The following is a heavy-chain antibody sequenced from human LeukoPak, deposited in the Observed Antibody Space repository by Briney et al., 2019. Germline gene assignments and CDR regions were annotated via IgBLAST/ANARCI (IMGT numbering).Heavy chain of an antibody. CDR3: ARDRGLVRENMGYYLDV. J-gene: IGHJ6*03. D-gene: IGHD3-10*01. CDR2: ITNSGSTI. Sequence: PGGSLRLSCAASGFTFSDYYMSWIRQAPGKGLEWISYITNSGSTIFYADSVKGRFTISRDNAESSLYLQMNSLRAEDTAVYYCARDRGLVRENMGYYLDVWGKGTTVTISS. V-gene: IGHV3-11*01. CDR1: GFTFSDYY.